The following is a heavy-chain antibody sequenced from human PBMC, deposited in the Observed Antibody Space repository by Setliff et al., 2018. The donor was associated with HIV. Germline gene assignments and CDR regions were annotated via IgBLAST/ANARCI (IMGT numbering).Heavy chain of an antibody. CDR2: ASSDGVNN. Sequence: GGSLRLSCAASGFTFSSYHMHWVRQAPGKGLAWVAVASSDGVNNLYADSVKGRFIISRDNSKNTLSLQMNTLRTEDTAVYYCAQLAAADDSWGQGTLVTVSS. J-gene: IGHJ4*02. V-gene: IGHV3-30-3*01. CDR3: AQLAAADDS. CDR1: GFTFSSYH. D-gene: IGHD6-13*01.